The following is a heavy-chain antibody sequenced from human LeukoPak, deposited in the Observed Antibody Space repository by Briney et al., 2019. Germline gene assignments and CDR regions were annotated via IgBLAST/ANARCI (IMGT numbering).Heavy chain of an antibody. CDR2: INHSGST. J-gene: IGHJ6*03. Sequence: SETLSLTCAVYGGSFSGYYWSWIRQPPGKGLEWIGEINHSGSTNYNPSLKSRVTISVDTSKNQFSLKLSSVTAADTAVYYCARQRPRWALGYSSYKSHYYYYYMDVWGKGTTVTISS. CDR3: ARQRPRWALGYSSYKSHYYYYYMDV. D-gene: IGHD5-18*01. V-gene: IGHV4-34*01. CDR1: GGSFSGYY.